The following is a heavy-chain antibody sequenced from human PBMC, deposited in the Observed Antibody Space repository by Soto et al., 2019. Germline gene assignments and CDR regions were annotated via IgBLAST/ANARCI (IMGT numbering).Heavy chain of an antibody. J-gene: IGHJ5*02. Sequence: SETLSLTCTVSGGSISSYYWSWIRQPPGKGLEWIGYIYYSGSTNYNPSLKSRVTISVDTSQNQFSLKLSSVTAADTAVYYCARGLMDRSFDPWGQGTLVTVSS. V-gene: IGHV4-59*01. CDR1: GGSISSYY. CDR3: ARGLMDRSFDP. CDR2: IYYSGST.